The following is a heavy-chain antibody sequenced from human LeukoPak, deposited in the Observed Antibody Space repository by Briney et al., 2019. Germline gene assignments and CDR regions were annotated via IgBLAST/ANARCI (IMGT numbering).Heavy chain of an antibody. Sequence: GGSLRLSCAASGFTFSSYSMNWVRQAPGKGLEWVSSISSSSNYIYYADSVKGRFTISRDNAKNSLYLQMNSLRAEDTAVYYCARRPSPPDAFDIWGQGTMVTVSS. J-gene: IGHJ3*02. CDR2: ISSSSNYI. V-gene: IGHV3-21*01. CDR1: GFTFSSYS. CDR3: ARRPSPPDAFDI.